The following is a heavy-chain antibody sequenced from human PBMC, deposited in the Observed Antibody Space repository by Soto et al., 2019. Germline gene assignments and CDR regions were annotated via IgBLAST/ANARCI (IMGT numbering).Heavy chain of an antibody. CDR3: AREDTAMDSFDY. CDR1: GFTFSSYA. CDR2: ISYDGSNK. J-gene: IGHJ4*02. V-gene: IGHV3-30-3*01. Sequence: PGGSLRLSCAAFGFTFSSYAMHWVRQAPGKGLEWVAVISYDGSNKYYADSVKGRFTISRDNSKNTLYLQMNSLRAEDTAVYYCAREDTAMDSFDYWGQGTLVTVSS. D-gene: IGHD5-18*01.